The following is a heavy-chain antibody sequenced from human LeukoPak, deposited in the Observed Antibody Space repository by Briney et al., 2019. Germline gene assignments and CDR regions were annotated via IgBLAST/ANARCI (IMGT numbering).Heavy chain of an antibody. CDR3: AGGYCSSTSCYGYYYYGMDV. CDR2: IYYSGST. CDR1: GGSISSYY. Sequence: SETLSLTCTVPGGSISSYYWSWIRQPPGKGLEWIGYIYYSGSTNYNPSLKSRVTISVDTSKNQFSLKLSSVTAADTAVYYCAGGYCSSTSCYGYYYYGMDVWGKGTTVTVSS. J-gene: IGHJ6*04. D-gene: IGHD2-2*01. V-gene: IGHV4-59*01.